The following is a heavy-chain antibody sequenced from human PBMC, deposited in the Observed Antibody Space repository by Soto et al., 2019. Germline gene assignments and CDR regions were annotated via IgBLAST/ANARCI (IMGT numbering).Heavy chain of an antibody. V-gene: IGHV2-70*01. D-gene: IGHD5-18*01. CDR3: SRAVGGFTYGYPDY. CDR2: IDWADDK. CDR1: GFSLSTTGMC. J-gene: IGHJ4*02. Sequence: SGPTLVNPTRTLTLTCTFSGFSLSTTGMCVSWIRQPPGKALEWLALIDWADDKYYSTSLKTRLTISKDTSKNQVVLTMTNVEPVDTATYFCSRAVGGFTYGYPDYWGQGTLVTVSS.